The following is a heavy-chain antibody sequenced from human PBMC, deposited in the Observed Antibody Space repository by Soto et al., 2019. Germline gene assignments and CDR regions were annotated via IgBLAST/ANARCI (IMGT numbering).Heavy chain of an antibody. CDR3: ARGCSRARCYYY. Sequence: EVQLVESGGGLVKPGGSLRLSCTASGFMFSSYTMNWVRQAPGKGLEWCSSFRFRGDIYYAYSLEGRFTISSDDAKNSLYLQMNSLRSEEMAVYYLARGCSRARCYYYWGQGPLVTVSS. D-gene: IGHD2-2*01. V-gene: IGHV3-21*01. CDR1: GFMFSSYT. CDR2: FRFRGDI. J-gene: IGHJ4*02.